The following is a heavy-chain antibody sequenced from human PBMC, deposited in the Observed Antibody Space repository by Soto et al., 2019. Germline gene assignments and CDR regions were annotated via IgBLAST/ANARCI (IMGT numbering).Heavy chain of an antibody. J-gene: IGHJ4*02. V-gene: IGHV1-18*01. CDR2: ISLSNGNT. CDR3: ARDPPETPSDY. Sequence: QVQLVQSGAEVKKPGASVKVSCKASGYTSTSYGISWVRQAPGQGLEWMGWISLSNGNTNFAQKFRGRVTLTTDTSTSTAYMELRSLKSDDTAVYYCARDPPETPSDYWGQGTLVTVSS. CDR1: GYTSTSYG.